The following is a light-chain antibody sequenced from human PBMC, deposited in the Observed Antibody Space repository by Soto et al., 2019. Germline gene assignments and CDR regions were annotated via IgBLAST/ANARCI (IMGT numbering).Light chain of an antibody. CDR1: SSDVGGYNY. CDR2: EVS. CDR3: CSYTTSSTLV. J-gene: IGLJ2*01. Sequence: QSALTQPASVSGSPGQSITISWTGTSSDVGGYNYVSWYQQHPGKAPKLMIFEVSNRPSGVSHRFSGSKSGNTASLTISGLLAEDEADYYCCSYTTSSTLVFGGGTKVTVL. V-gene: IGLV2-14*01.